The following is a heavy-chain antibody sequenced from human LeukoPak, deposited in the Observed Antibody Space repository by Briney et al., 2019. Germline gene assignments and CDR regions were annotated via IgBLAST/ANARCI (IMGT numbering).Heavy chain of an antibody. CDR1: GFTFSSYS. CDR3: ARDYGYCYDSRVYFDY. Sequence: PGGSLRLSCAASGFTFSSYSMNWVRQAPGKGLEWVSYISSSSSTIYYADSVKGRFTISRDNAKNSLYLQMNSLRAEDTAVYYCARDYGYCYDSRVYFDYWGQGTLVTVSS. D-gene: IGHD3-22*01. V-gene: IGHV3-48*01. CDR2: ISSSSSTI. J-gene: IGHJ4*02.